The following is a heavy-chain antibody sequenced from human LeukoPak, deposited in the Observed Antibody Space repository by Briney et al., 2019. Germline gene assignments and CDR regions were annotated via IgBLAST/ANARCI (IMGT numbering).Heavy chain of an antibody. V-gene: IGHV3-21*01. D-gene: IGHD2-15*01. CDR2: ISSSSSYI. CDR3: ATYIGWRNYYYYGMDV. CDR1: GFTFSSYS. J-gene: IGHJ6*02. Sequence: PGGSLRLSCAASGFTFSSYSMNWVRQAPGKGLEWVSSISSSSSYIYYADSVKGRFTISRDNAKNSLYLQMNSLRAEDTAVYYCATYIGWRNYYYYGMDVWGQGTTVTVSS.